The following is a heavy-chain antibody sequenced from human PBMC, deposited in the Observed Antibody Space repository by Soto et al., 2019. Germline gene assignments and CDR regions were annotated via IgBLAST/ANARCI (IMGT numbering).Heavy chain of an antibody. V-gene: IGHV3-30*18. Sequence: LRLSCAASGFTFSSYGMHWVRQAPGKGLEWVAVISYDGSNKYYADSVKGRFTIARDNSKNTLYLQMNSLRAEDTAVYYCAKWDWQSTVVTGQYYGMDVSGQGTTLTVSS. D-gene: IGHD4-17*01. CDR2: ISYDGSNK. CDR1: GFTFSSYG. J-gene: IGHJ6*02. CDR3: AKWDWQSTVVTGQYYGMDV.